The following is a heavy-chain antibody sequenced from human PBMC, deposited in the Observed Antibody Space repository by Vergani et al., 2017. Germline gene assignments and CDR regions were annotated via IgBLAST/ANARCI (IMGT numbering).Heavy chain of an antibody. CDR3: ARVGRVVAADGMDV. CDR1: GGSISSGGYY. V-gene: IGHV4-31*03. Sequence: QVQLQESGPGLVKPSQTLSLTCTVSGGSISSGGYYWSWIRQHPGKGLEWIGYIYYSGSTYYNPSLKSRVTISVDTSKNQFSLRLRSVTAADTAVYYCARVGRVVAADGMDVWGQGTTVTVSS. J-gene: IGHJ6*02. CDR2: IYYSGST. D-gene: IGHD2-15*01.